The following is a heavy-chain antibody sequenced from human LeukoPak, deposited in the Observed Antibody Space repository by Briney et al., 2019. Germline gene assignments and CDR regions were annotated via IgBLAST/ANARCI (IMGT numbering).Heavy chain of an antibody. CDR3: AKARTVTMWWSFDL. V-gene: IGHV3-23*01. Sequence: GGSLRLSCAASGFTFINYAIDWARQARGKGLEWVSAISGSGGSSYYADSVKGRFTISRDNSKNTLYLQMNSLRAEDTAVYYCAKARTVTMWWSFDLWVRGTLVTVTS. J-gene: IGHJ2*01. CDR2: ISGSGGSS. D-gene: IGHD4-17*01. CDR1: GFTFINYA.